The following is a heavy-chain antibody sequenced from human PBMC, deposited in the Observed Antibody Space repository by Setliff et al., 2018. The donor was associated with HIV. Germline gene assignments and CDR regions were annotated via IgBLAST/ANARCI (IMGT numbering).Heavy chain of an antibody. CDR3: ARGHLDYDYWEDILGNWFDP. Sequence: GASVKVSCKASGYTFTNSDINWVRQAPGQGLEWMGWMNPKSGNTGYAQKFQGRVTMTSNTFIGTAYMELNSLTSEDTAVYYCARGHLDYDYWEDILGNWFDPWGQGTLVTVSS. J-gene: IGHJ5*02. D-gene: IGHD3-3*01. CDR1: GYTFTNSD. V-gene: IGHV1-8*02. CDR2: MNPKSGNT.